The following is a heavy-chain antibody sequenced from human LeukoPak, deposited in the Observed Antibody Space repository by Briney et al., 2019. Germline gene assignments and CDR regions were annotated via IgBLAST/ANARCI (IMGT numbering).Heavy chain of an antibody. V-gene: IGHV3-11*01. CDR3: ARDRGLILNDYVWGSYRSL. CDR1: GFTFSDYY. CDR2: ISSSGSTI. J-gene: IGHJ4*02. D-gene: IGHD3-16*02. Sequence: PGGSLRLSCADSGFTFSDYYMSWIRQAPGKGLEWVSYISSSGSTIYYADSVKGRFTISRDNAKNSLYLQMNSLRAEDTAVYYCARDRGLILNDYVWGSYRSLWGQGTLVTVSS.